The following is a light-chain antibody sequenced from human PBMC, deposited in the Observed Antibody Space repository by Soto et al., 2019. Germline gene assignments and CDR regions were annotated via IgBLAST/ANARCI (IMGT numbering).Light chain of an antibody. V-gene: IGKV3-15*01. CDR1: QSIDGD. CDR3: QQTYTSVAT. CDR2: RAS. Sequence: VDVSQSPTSLSVSPGERVILSCRASQSIDGDLAWYQHRPGQAPRLLISRASTRATGIPARFSGSGSGTDFTLTISSLQSEDSAVYYCQQTYTSVATFGQGTKV. J-gene: IGKJ1*01.